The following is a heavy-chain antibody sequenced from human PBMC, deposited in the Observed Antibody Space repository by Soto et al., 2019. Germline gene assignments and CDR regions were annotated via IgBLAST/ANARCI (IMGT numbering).Heavy chain of an antibody. CDR1: GYTFTSYA. V-gene: IGHV1-3*01. J-gene: IGHJ5*02. Sequence: QVQLVQSGAEVKKPGASVKVSCKASGYTFTSYAMHWVRQAPGQRLEWMGWINAGNGNTKYSQKFQGRVTITRDTSASTAYMELSSLRSEDTAVYYCARDRPLITSRFDPWGQGTLVTVSS. D-gene: IGHD3-10*01. CDR3: ARDRPLITSRFDP. CDR2: INAGNGNT.